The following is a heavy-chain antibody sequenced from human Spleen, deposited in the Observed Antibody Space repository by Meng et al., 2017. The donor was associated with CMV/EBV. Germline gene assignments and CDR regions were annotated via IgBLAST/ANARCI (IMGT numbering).Heavy chain of an antibody. CDR1: GFTFSSYS. V-gene: IGHV3-21*01. CDR3: ASLVVITTGGAFDI. J-gene: IGHJ3*02. Sequence: GESLKISCAASGFTFSSYSMNWVRQAPGKGLEWVSSISSNNNYIYYADSVKGRFTISRDNSKNTVYLQMNSLRAEDTAVYYCASLVVITTGGAFDIWGQGTMVTVSS. CDR2: ISSNNNYI. D-gene: IGHD3-22*01.